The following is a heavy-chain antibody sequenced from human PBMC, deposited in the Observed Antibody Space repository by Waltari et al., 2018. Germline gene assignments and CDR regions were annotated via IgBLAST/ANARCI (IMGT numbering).Heavy chain of an antibody. CDR3: ARAGRDSGIYYDYFDF. D-gene: IGHD3-10*01. J-gene: IGHJ4*02. Sequence: EVQLVETGGGLIQPGGSLRLSCAASGFTVGDSYMSWVRQAPGKGLEWVSTIHSGCNTYYADSVKGRFTISRDNSKNTLNLQMNSLRAADTAMYYCARAGRDSGIYYDYFDFWGQGTLVTVSS. CDR1: GFTVGDSY. V-gene: IGHV3-53*02. CDR2: IHSGCNT.